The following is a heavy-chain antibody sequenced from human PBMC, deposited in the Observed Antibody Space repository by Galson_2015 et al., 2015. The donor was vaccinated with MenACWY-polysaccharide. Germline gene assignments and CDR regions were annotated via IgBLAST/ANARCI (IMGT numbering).Heavy chain of an antibody. CDR3: ARHSSSWLNFDY. CDR1: GFTFSSYG. Sequence: LRLSCAASGFTFSSYGMHWIRQPPGKGLEWLGYIYYSGNTNYNPSLKSRVTMSVDTSKNQFSLKLSSVTAADTAVYFCARHSSSWLNFDYWGQGTLVTVSS. D-gene: IGHD6-13*01. J-gene: IGHJ4*02. CDR2: IYYSGNT. V-gene: IGHV4-59*08.